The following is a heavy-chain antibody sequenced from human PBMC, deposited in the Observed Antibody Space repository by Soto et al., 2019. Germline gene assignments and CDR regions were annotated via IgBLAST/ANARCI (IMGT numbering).Heavy chain of an antibody. CDR1: GFAFGSYA. V-gene: IGHV3-30*04. Sequence: QMQLVESGGGVVQPGRSLRLSCAASGFAFGSYAMHWVRQAPGKGLEWVAVVSYDGTDKYYADSVKDRFTISRDNSKNTLSLQMNSLRPDDTADYYCARVLRFLEWLPSGYGLDVWGQGTTVTVSS. CDR3: ARVLRFLEWLPSGYGLDV. D-gene: IGHD3-3*01. J-gene: IGHJ6*02. CDR2: VSYDGTDK.